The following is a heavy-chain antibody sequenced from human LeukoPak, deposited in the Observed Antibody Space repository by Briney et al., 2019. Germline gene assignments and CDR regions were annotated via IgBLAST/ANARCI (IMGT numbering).Heavy chain of an antibody. J-gene: IGHJ4*02. Sequence: PSETLSLTCAVYGGSFSGYYWSWIRQPPGKGLEWIGEINHSGSTNYNPSLKSRVTISVDTSKNRFSLKLSSVTAADTAVYYCARGWAYRALGYWGQGTLVTVSS. CDR2: INHSGST. D-gene: IGHD2-2*01. CDR1: GGSFSGYY. CDR3: ARGWAYRALGY. V-gene: IGHV4-34*01.